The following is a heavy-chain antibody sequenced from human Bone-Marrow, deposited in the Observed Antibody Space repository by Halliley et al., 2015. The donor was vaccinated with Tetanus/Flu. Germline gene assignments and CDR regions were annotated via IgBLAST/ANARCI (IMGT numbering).Heavy chain of an antibody. CDR1: GGSISSGGHF. CDR2: IHHSGST. CDR3: ARGLGDRGYCSSSNCYHYYGMAL. J-gene: IGHJ6*02. Sequence: LRLSCTVSGGSISSGGHFWSWIRQHPGTGLEWIGGIHHSGSTYFNWSLKSRLNISIDTSKNQFSLKLSPVTAADTAVYFCARGLGDRGYCSSSNCYHYYGMALWGQGTTVPVPS. V-gene: IGHV4-31*03. D-gene: IGHD2-2*01.